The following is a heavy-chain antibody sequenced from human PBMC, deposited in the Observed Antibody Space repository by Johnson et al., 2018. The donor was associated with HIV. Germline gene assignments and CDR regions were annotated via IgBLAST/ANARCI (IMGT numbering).Heavy chain of an antibody. CDR1: GFTFSSYA. V-gene: IGHV3-64*01. CDR2: ISSNGGST. J-gene: IGHJ3*02. D-gene: IGHD3-3*01. Sequence: VQLVESGGGLVQPGGSLRLSCAASGFTFSSYAMHWVRQAPGKGLEYVSAISSNGGSTYYANSVKGRFTISRDNSKNTLYLQMGSLRAEDMAVYYCARGLTMFGVVTDAFDIWGQGSMVTVSS. CDR3: ARGLTMFGVVTDAFDI.